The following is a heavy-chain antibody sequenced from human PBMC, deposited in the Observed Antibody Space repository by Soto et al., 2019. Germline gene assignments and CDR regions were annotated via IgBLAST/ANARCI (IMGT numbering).Heavy chain of an antibody. D-gene: IGHD6-13*01. CDR2: LNYRWST. CDR3: ARDVAAGGVYYYAMDV. J-gene: IGHJ6*02. V-gene: IGHV4-31*03. CDR1: GGSISSSGYY. Sequence: TMSLACTVSGGSISSSGYYWNWIRQYPGKGLEWIGYLNYRWSTQYNASLKNRVTTTVDTYRNNLALKLSSVTAAETAVYYCARDVAAGGVYYYAMDVWGQGTTVTVSS.